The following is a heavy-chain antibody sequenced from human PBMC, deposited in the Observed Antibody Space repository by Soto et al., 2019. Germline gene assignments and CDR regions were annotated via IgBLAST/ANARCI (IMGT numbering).Heavy chain of an antibody. V-gene: IGHV2-70*01. CDR1: GFSLSTSGIS. CDR2: IDWDDDE. CDR3: ARSLNRYYYGMDV. Sequence: SGPTLVNPTQTLTLTCTFSGFSLSTSGISMSWIRQPPGMALEWLALIDWDDDEYYSPSLRPRLTVSKDTSKNQVVLTMTNMDPVDTATYYCARSLNRYYYGMDVWGQGATVTVSS. J-gene: IGHJ6*02.